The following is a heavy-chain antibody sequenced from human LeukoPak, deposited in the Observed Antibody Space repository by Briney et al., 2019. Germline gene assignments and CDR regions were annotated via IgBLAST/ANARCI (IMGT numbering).Heavy chain of an antibody. V-gene: IGHV3-64*01. CDR3: ARGSDGVVYSGMDV. CDR2: ISSNGGST. Sequence: PGGSLRPSCAASGFTFSSYAMHWVRQAPGKGLEYVSAISSNGGSTYYANSVKGRFTISRDNSKNTLYLQMGSLRAEDMAVYYCARGSDGVVYSGMDVWGQGTTVTVSS. D-gene: IGHD4-17*01. J-gene: IGHJ6*02. CDR1: GFTFSSYA.